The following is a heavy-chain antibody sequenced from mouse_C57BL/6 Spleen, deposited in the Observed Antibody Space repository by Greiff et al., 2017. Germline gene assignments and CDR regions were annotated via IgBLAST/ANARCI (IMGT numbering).Heavy chain of an antibody. D-gene: IGHD2-4*01. CDR2: INSDGSST. V-gene: IGHV5-16*01. CDR3: ARAGYDYTGYFDV. Sequence: EVKLVESEGGLVQPGSSMKLSCTASGFTFSDYYMAWVRQVPEKGLEWVANINSDGSSTYYLDSLKSRFIISRDNAKNILYLQRSSLKSENTATYYCARAGYDYTGYFDVWGTGTTVTVSS. J-gene: IGHJ1*03. CDR1: GFTFSDYY.